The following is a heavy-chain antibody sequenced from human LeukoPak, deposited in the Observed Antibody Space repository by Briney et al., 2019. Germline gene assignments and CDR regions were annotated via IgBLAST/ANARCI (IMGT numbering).Heavy chain of an antibody. CDR1: GGSISGYY. D-gene: IGHD1-26*01. J-gene: IGHJ4*02. V-gene: IGHV4-59*08. CDR2: IYYSGSSNNNPSLN. CDR3: ARQSGSYLFDY. Sequence: SETLSLTCGVSGGSISGYYWSWIRQSPGKGLEWIGNIYYSGSSNNNPSLNNYNPSLKSRVTISVDTSKNQFSLKLSSVTAADTAVYYCARQSGSYLFDYWGQGTPVTVSS.